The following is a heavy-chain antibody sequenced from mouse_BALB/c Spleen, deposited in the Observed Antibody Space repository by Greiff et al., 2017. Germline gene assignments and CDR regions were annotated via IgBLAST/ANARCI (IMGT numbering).Heavy chain of an antibody. Sequence: DVQLVESGGDLVKPGGSLKLSCAASGFTFSSYGMSWVRQTPDKRLEWVATISSGGSYTYYPDSVKGRFTISRDNAKNTLYLQMSSLKSEDTAMYYCARRYDYDWFAYWGQGTLVTVSA. CDR2: ISSGGSYT. V-gene: IGHV5-6*01. J-gene: IGHJ3*01. CDR1: GFTFSSYG. D-gene: IGHD2-4*01. CDR3: ARRYDYDWFAY.